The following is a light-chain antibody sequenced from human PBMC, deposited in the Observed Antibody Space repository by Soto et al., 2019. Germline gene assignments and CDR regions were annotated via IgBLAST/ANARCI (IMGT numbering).Light chain of an antibody. CDR2: EVS. J-gene: IGLJ2*01. Sequence: QSALSQPHSASGSPGQSVTISCTGTSSDVGGYNYVSWYQQHPGKAPKLMIYEVSKRPSGVPDRFSGSKSGNTASLTVSGLQPEDESNYYCSSYAGSNNVVFGGGTKLTV. V-gene: IGLV2-8*01. CDR3: SSYAGSNNVV. CDR1: SSDVGGYNY.